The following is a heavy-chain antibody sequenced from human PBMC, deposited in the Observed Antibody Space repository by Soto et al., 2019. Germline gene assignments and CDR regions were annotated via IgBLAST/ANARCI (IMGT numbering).Heavy chain of an antibody. CDR2: IYYSGRT. Sequence: SATLSITCTFSVGSLSIYYWSWIRQPPGKGLPPIGHIYYSGRTNYNPSLKSRVTISGDTSKNQLSLNLSSVTAAYTAVYYCARDYYYDSRGYPGDYYYGMDVWGQGTTVTVSS. D-gene: IGHD3-22*01. CDR3: ARDYYYDSRGYPGDYYYGMDV. CDR1: VGSLSIYY. V-gene: IGHV4-59*01. J-gene: IGHJ6*01.